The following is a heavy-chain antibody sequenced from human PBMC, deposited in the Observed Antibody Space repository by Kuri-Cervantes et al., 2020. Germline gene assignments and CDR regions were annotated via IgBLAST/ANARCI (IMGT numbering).Heavy chain of an antibody. Sequence: LSLTCAASGFTFSSYAMHWVRQAPGKGLEWVAVISYDGSNKYYADSVKGRFTISRDNAKNSLHLQMDSLRAEDTAVYYCAKDRRQWPDWYFDLWGRGTLVTVSS. D-gene: IGHD6-19*01. V-gene: IGHV3-30-3*01. CDR3: AKDRRQWPDWYFDL. J-gene: IGHJ2*01. CDR1: GFTFSSYA. CDR2: ISYDGSNK.